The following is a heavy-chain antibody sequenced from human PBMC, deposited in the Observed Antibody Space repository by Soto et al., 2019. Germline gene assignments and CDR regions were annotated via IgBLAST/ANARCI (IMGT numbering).Heavy chain of an antibody. V-gene: IGHV1-2*02. CDR2: INPNSGGT. D-gene: IGHD6-6*01. Sequence: ASVKVSCKASGYTFTGYYMHWVRQAPGQGLEWMGWINPNSGGTNYAQKFQGRVTMTRDTSISTAYMELSRLRSDDTAVYYCARDRAGSSDYYYYGMDVWGQGTTVTVSS. J-gene: IGHJ6*02. CDR1: GYTFTGYY. CDR3: ARDRAGSSDYYYYGMDV.